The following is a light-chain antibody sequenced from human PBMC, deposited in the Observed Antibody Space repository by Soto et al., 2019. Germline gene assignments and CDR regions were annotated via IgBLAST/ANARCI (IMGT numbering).Light chain of an antibody. Sequence: QAVVSQEPSFSVSPGETVTLTCGLTSASVLTSYYPSWYQQTPGQAPRTLIYSTNIRSSGVPDRFSGSILGNKAALTITGAQADDETDYYCGLYVGCGTVVFGGGTKLTVL. J-gene: IGLJ2*01. V-gene: IGLV8-61*01. CDR2: STN. CDR1: SASVLTSYY. CDR3: GLYVGCGTVV.